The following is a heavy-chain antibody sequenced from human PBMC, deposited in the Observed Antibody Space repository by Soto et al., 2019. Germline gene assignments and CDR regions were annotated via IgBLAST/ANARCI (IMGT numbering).Heavy chain of an antibody. CDR1: GYTFTSYG. CDR3: ASHGSGSPYYGMDV. CDR2: LSAYNGNT. J-gene: IGHJ6*02. D-gene: IGHD3-10*01. V-gene: IGHV1-18*01. Sequence: QVQLVQSGAEVKTPGASVKVSCKASGYTFTSYGVSWVRQAPGQGLEWMGWLSAYNGNTNYAQNFQGRVTMTTDTSTHTAYMELRSLRSDDTAVYYCASHGSGSPYYGMDVWGQGTTVTVSS.